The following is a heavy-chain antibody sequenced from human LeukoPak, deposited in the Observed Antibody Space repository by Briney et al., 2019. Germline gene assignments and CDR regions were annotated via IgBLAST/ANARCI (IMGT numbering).Heavy chain of an antibody. D-gene: IGHD4-17*01. V-gene: IGHV4-4*07. Sequence: SETLSLTCTVPVGSISHYYWCWIRQPAGKGLEWIGRIYTSGSANYNLSLQSLVTMSVDTSKNQFSLKLSSVTAADTAVYYCASPPPDHGDYNAHLDVWGQGTTVTVSS. J-gene: IGHJ6*02. CDR1: VGSISHYY. CDR2: IYTSGSA. CDR3: ASPPPDHGDYNAHLDV.